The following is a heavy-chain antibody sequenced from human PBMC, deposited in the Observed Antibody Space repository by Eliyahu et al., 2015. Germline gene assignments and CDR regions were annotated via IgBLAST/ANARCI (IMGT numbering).Heavy chain of an antibody. CDR3: ARGDGQQPDDYYYYHMDV. D-gene: IGHD6-13*01. J-gene: IGHJ6*03. CDR2: INPSSGSR. V-gene: IGHV1-46*03. CDR1: GYTFTKHF. Sequence: QVQLVQSGAEVKKPGASVKVSCKASGYTFTKHFLHWVRQAPGQGLEWLGIINPSSGSRTDAQKFKGRLTMTWDTSTSTFFMDLSSLRSDDTAVYYCARGDGQQPDDYYYYHMDVWGNGTTVTVSS.